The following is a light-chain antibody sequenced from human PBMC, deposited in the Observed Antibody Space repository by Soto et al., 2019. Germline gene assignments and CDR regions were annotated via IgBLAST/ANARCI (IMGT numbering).Light chain of an antibody. V-gene: IGLV2-14*01. Sequence: QSVLTQPASVSGSPGQSITISCTGTSSDVGGYSYVSWYQQHPGKAPKLMIYDVSNRPSGVSNRFSGSKSGNTASLTISGLPAEDEADYYCSSYTSSSTLVFGGGTKLTVL. CDR2: DVS. CDR1: SSDVGGYSY. CDR3: SSYTSSSTLV. J-gene: IGLJ2*01.